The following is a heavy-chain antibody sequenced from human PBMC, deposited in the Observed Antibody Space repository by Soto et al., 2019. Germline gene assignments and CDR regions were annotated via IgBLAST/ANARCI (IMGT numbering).Heavy chain of an antibody. CDR1: GFTFSSYD. J-gene: IGHJ4*02. D-gene: IGHD5-12*01. CDR2: IGTAGDT. V-gene: IGHV3-13*01. CDR3: ARGGAQGYFDY. Sequence: PGGSLRLSCAASGFTFSSYDMHWVRQATGKGLEWVSAIGTAGDTYYPGSVKGRFTISRENAKNSLYLQMNSLRAGDTAVYYCARGGAQGYFDYWGQGTLVTVSS.